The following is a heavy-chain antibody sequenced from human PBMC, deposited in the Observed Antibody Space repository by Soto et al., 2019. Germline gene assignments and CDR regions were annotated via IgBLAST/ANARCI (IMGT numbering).Heavy chain of an antibody. CDR2: IFNSGTT. D-gene: IGHD1-26*01. Sequence: GPGGASVTLSLTCSVSGASTVSHYHWTWIRQPPGKGLEWMGYIFNSGTTFYNPSLTSRLSISMDTSGNHFSPARTSVTAAGTAVYYCALALGPTTGLDSWGQGTLVTVSS. CDR3: ALALGPTTGLDS. J-gene: IGHJ4*02. V-gene: IGHV4-31*02. CDR1: GASTVSHYH.